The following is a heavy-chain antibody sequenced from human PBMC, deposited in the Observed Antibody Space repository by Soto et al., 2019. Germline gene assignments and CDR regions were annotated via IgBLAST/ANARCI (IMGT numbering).Heavy chain of an antibody. Sequence: EVQLLESGGGLVQPGGSLRLSCAASGFTFSSYAMSWVRQAPGKGLEWVSAISGSGGSTYYADSVKGRFTISRDNSKNTLYLQMNSLRAEDTAVYYGAKDRASSSWPNWFDPWGQGTLVTVSS. CDR1: GFTFSSYA. J-gene: IGHJ5*02. CDR3: AKDRASSSWPNWFDP. CDR2: ISGSGGST. D-gene: IGHD6-13*01. V-gene: IGHV3-23*01.